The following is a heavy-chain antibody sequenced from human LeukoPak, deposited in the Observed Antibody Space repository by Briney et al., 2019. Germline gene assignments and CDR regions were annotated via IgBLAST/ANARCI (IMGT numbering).Heavy chain of an antibody. CDR1: GGSINSDNYY. CDR2: IYYSGST. J-gene: IGHJ4*02. D-gene: IGHD1-1*01. Sequence: SETLSLTCTVSGGSINSDNYYWSWLRQHPGKGLEWLGYIYYSGSTYYNPSLKSRVIISVDTSENQFSLKLGSVTAADTAVYYCATIEPGGNFYYWGQGNLVTVSS. V-gene: IGHV4-31*03. CDR3: ATIEPGGNFYY.